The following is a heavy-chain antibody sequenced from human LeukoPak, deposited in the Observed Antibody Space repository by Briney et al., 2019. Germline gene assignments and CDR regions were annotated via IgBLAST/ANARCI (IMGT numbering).Heavy chain of an antibody. J-gene: IGHJ4*02. CDR2: IYYSGST. Sequence: SETLSLTCTVSGGSISSSSYYWGWIRQPPGKGLEWIGTIYYSGSTYYNPSLKSRVTISVDTSKNQFSLKLRSVTAADTAVHYCATGYTSNCPYNWGQGTLVTVSS. CDR3: ATGYTSNCPYN. D-gene: IGHD6-13*01. CDR1: GGSISSSSYY. V-gene: IGHV4-39*01.